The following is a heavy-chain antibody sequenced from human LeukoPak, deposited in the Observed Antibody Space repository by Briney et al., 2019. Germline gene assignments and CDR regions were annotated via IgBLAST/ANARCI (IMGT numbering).Heavy chain of an antibody. Sequence: HPGGSLRLSCAASGFTVSSNYMSWVRQAPGKGLEWVSVIYSGGSTYYADSVKGRFTISRDNSKNTLYLQMNSLRAEDTAVYYCARDPGGPLSRQFHYWGQGTLVTVSS. CDR3: ARDPGGPLSRQFHY. V-gene: IGHV3-66*02. D-gene: IGHD2/OR15-2a*01. CDR1: GFTVSSNY. CDR2: IYSGGST. J-gene: IGHJ4*02.